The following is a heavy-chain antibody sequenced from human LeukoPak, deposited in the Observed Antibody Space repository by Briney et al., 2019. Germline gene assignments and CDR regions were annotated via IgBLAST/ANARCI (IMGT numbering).Heavy chain of an antibody. CDR2: IIPILGIA. J-gene: IGHJ5*02. Sequence: ASVKVSCKASGGTFSSYAISWVRQAPGQGLEWMGRIIPILGIANYAQKFQGRVTITADKSTSTAYMELSSLRSEDTAVYYCASQNHETPPEDGFLGWFDPWGQGTLVTVSS. CDR3: ASQNHETPPEDGFLGWFDP. D-gene: IGHD1-14*01. V-gene: IGHV1-69*04. CDR1: GGTFSSYA.